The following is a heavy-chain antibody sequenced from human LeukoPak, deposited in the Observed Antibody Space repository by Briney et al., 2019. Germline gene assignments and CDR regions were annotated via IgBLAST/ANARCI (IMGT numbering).Heavy chain of an antibody. J-gene: IGHJ5*02. CDR1: GFTFR. Sequence: GGSLRLSCAASGFTFRMSWVRQAPGKGLEGVANIKQDGRDKYYMDSVKGRFTISRDNAKNSLYLQMNSLRAEDTAVYYCARVDGHAHWFDPWGQGTLVTVSS. CDR2: IKQDGRDK. CDR3: ARVDGHAHWFDP. V-gene: IGHV3-7*03.